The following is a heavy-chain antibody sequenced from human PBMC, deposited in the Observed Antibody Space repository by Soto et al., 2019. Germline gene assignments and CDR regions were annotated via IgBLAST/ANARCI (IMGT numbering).Heavy chain of an antibody. CDR3: ARQSHYGSGSYYHPP. CDR1: GGSISSYY. D-gene: IGHD3-10*01. V-gene: IGHV4-59*08. J-gene: IGHJ5*02. Sequence: QVQLQESGPGLVKPSETLSLTCTVSGGSISSYYWSWIRQPPGKGLEWIGYIYYSGSTNYNPSLMSRVTTSANTSKPQFSLKLSTVSAADTAAYYCARQSHYGSGSYYHPPWGQGTLVTVSS. CDR2: IYYSGST.